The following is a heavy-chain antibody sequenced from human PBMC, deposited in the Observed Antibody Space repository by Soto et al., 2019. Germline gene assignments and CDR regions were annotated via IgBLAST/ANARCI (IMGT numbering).Heavy chain of an antibody. V-gene: IGHV3-33*01. CDR2: IWYDGSNK. J-gene: IGHJ6*02. CDR3: ARSPYSSSFLWLYYYGMDV. CDR1: GFTFSSYG. Sequence: GGSLRLSCAASGFTFSSYGMHWVRQAPGKGLEWVAVIWYDGSNKYYADSVKGRFTISRDNSKNTLYLQMNSLRAEDTAVYYCARSPYSSSFLWLYYYGMDVWGQGTTVTVSS. D-gene: IGHD6-6*01.